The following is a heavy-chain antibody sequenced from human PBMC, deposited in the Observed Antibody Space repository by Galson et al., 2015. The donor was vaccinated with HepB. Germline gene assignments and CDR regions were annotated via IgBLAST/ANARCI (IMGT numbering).Heavy chain of an antibody. CDR1: GFSFSDYW. V-gene: IGHV3-7*03. J-gene: IGHJ4*02. CDR3: VRDRTCKGGNFFDF. D-gene: IGHD2/OR15-2a*01. Sequence: SLRLSCAASGFSFSDYWMSWIRQAPGKRPEWVANIRYDEYEYYYADFVKGRFTISRDNARNSVFLQMSSLRRDDTPVYYCVRDRTCKGGNFFDFWGQGALVTVSS. CDR2: IRYDEYEY.